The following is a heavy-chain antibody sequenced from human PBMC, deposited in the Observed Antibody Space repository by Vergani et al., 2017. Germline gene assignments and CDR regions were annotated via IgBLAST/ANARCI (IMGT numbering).Heavy chain of an antibody. V-gene: IGHV4-34*01. CDR2: IYYSGST. Sequence: QVQLQQWGAGLLKPSETLSLTCAVYGGSFSGYYWSWIRQPPGKGLEWIGSIYYSGSTYYNPSLKSRVTISVDTSKNQFSLKLSSVTAADTAVYYCARLSVTDYWGQGTLVTVSS. CDR1: GGSFSGYY. D-gene: IGHD3-16*02. CDR3: ARLSVTDY. J-gene: IGHJ4*02.